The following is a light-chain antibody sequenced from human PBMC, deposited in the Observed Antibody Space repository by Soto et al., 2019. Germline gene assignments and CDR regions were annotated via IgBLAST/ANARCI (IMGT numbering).Light chain of an antibody. CDR2: SNN. CDR3: AAWDDRLTGHVV. CDR1: SFNIGSNS. Sequence: QSVLTQPPSASGTPGQRVTISCSGSSFNIGSNSVNWYQQLPGAAPKLLIYSNNQRPSGVPDRFSGSKSGTSASLAINGLQSEDEADYYCAAWDDRLTGHVVFGGGTKLTVL. V-gene: IGLV1-44*01. J-gene: IGLJ2*01.